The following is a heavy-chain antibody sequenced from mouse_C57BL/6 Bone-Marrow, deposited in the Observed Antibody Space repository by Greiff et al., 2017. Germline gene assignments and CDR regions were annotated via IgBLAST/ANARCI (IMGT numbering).Heavy chain of an antibody. J-gene: IGHJ1*03. V-gene: IGHV5-15*01. CDR3: ARPLSTWYFDV. CDR2: ISNLAYSI. D-gene: IGHD6-1*01. CDR1: GFTFSDYG. Sequence: EVQGVESGGGLVQPGGSLKLSCAASGFTFSDYGMAWVRQAPRKGPEWVAFISNLAYSIYYADTVTGRFTISGENAKNTLYLEMSSLRSEDTAMYYCARPLSTWYFDVWGTGTTVTVSS.